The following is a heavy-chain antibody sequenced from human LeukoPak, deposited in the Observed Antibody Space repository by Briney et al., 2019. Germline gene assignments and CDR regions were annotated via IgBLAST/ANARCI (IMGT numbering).Heavy chain of an antibody. J-gene: IGHJ3*02. CDR3: AREERWELRSAFDI. CDR1: CGSISSSNW. D-gene: IGHD1-26*01. Sequence: PSGTLSLTCGVSCGSISSSNWWSWVRQPPGKGLEWIGEIYHSGSTNYNPSLKSRVTILVEKSKNQFSLKLTSVTAADTAVYYCAREERWELRSAFDIWGQGTMVTVSS. V-gene: IGHV4-4*02. CDR2: IYHSGST.